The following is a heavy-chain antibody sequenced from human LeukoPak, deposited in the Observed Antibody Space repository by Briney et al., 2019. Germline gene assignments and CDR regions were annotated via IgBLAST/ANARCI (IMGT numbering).Heavy chain of an antibody. CDR3: VEGDYGDYVFY. D-gene: IGHD3-16*01. V-gene: IGHV3-15*01. Sequence: PGGSLRLSCAASGFTFSNAWMSWVRQAPGKGLEWVGRIKSKTDGGTTDYAAPVKGRFTISRDDSKNTLYLQMNSPKTEDTAVYYCVEGDYGDYVFYWGQGTLVTVSS. CDR1: GFTFSNAW. CDR2: IKSKTDGGTT. J-gene: IGHJ4*02.